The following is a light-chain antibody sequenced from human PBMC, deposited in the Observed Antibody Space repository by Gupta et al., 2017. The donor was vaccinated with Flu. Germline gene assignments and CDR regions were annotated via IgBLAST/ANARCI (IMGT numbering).Light chain of an antibody. CDR3: QTWGTGPVV. CDR1: SGNSNYA. CDR2: LNSDGSH. Sequence: VKLTCTRSSGNSNYAIAWHQQQPEKGPRYLMKLNSDGSHSKGDGIPDRFSGSSSGAERYLTISSLQSEDEADYYCQTWGTGPVVFGGGTKLTVL. J-gene: IGLJ2*01. V-gene: IGLV4-69*01.